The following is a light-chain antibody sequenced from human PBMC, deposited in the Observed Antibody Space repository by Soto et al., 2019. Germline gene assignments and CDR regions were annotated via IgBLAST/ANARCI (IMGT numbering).Light chain of an antibody. V-gene: IGKV3-11*01. Sequence: IVFTHSPSTLSSSHLYRATLSSRHSQQIWSYLAWYQEKPGQAPRDLRYDASKGATCIPARFSGSGFGTDFTLTISSLEPEDFAVYYCQQYNNWPPITLGQGTRLEIK. CDR2: DAS. CDR3: QQYNNWPPIT. J-gene: IGKJ5*01. CDR1: QQIWSY.